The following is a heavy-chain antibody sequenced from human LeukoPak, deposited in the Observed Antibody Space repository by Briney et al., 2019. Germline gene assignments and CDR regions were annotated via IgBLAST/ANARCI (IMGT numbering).Heavy chain of an antibody. Sequence: GESLKISXKGSGYSFSSYWIGWVRQKPGKGLEWTGIIYPGDSDTRYSPSFQGQVTISADKSISTAYLQWSSLKASDTAMYYCARPGYCSSTSCYSGTTVDYWGQGTLVTVSS. CDR1: GYSFSSYW. V-gene: IGHV5-51*01. CDR3: ARPGYCSSTSCYSGTTVDY. J-gene: IGHJ4*02. CDR2: IYPGDSDT. D-gene: IGHD2-2*01.